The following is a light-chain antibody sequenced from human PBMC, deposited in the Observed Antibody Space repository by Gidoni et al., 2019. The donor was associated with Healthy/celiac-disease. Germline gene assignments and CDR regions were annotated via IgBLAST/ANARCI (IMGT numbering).Light chain of an antibody. CDR1: QSISSY. CDR2: AAS. CDR3: QPSYSTPLT. Sequence: DIQMTQSPSYLSESVGDRVTITCRASQSISSYLNWYQQKPGKAPKPLIYAASSLQSGVPSRFSGSGSGTYFTLTISSLQPEDFATYYCQPSYSTPLTFGGGTKVEIK. V-gene: IGKV1-39*01. J-gene: IGKJ4*01.